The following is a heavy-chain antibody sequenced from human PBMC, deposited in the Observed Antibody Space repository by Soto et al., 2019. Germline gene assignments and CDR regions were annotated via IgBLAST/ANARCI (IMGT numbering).Heavy chain of an antibody. V-gene: IGHV4-61*01. J-gene: IGHJ4*02. Sequence: TSETLSLTCTVSGVYVSSTNDCWSWIRQPPGKGLEWIGYIYYSGSTNYNPSLKSRVTISVDTSKNQFSLKLSSVTAADTAVYYCARDSLNWNYDYWGQGTLVTVS. CDR2: IYYSGST. CDR3: ARDSLNWNYDY. D-gene: IGHD1-7*01. CDR1: GVYVSSTNDC.